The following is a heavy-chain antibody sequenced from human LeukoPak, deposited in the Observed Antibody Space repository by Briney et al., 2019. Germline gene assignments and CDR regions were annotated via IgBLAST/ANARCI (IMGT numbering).Heavy chain of an antibody. Sequence: ASVKVSCKTSGYSFTSYGVTWVRQASGQGLEWMGWIGGYTGHTNYVQKFQGRVTMTTDTSTSTAYMELRSLTSDDTAVYYCARDGSCSGGSCAMDGWFDPWGQGTLVTVSS. CDR3: ARDGSCSGGSCAMDGWFDP. J-gene: IGHJ5*02. D-gene: IGHD2-15*01. V-gene: IGHV1-18*01. CDR2: IGGYTGHT. CDR1: GYSFTSYG.